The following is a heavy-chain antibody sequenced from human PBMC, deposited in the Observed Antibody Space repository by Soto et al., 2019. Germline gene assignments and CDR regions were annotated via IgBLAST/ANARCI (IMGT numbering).Heavy chain of an antibody. CDR3: ARDPHEFWTSYWFDP. V-gene: IGHV1-18*04. Sequence: ASVKVSCKASGYTFTSYGISWVRQAPGQGLEWMGWISAYNGNTNYAQKLQGRVTLTTDTSTSTAYMELRSLRSDDTAIYYCARDPHEFWTSYWFDPWGQGTPVTVSS. CDR2: ISAYNGNT. J-gene: IGHJ5*02. CDR1: GYTFTSYG. D-gene: IGHD3-3*01.